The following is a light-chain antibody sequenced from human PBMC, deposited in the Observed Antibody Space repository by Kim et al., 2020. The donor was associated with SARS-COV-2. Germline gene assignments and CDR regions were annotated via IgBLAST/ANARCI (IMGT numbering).Light chain of an antibody. V-gene: IGLV3-1*01. CDR2: QDS. Sequence: SYELTQPPSVSVSPGQTASITCSGDKLGDKYACWYQQKPGQSPVLVIYQDSKRPSGIPERFSGSNSGNTATLTISGTQAMDEADYYSQAWDSSTWVFGGGTQLTV. CDR1: KLGDKY. J-gene: IGLJ3*02. CDR3: QAWDSSTWV.